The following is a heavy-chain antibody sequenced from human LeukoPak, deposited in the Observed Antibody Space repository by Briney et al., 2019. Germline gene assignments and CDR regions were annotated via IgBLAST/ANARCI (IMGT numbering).Heavy chain of an antibody. V-gene: IGHV3-30*18. CDR1: GFTFSSYA. CDR3: AKGFYTVDY. CDR2: ISYDGGNI. Sequence: GGSLRLSCAASGFTFSSYAMSWVRQAPGKGLEWVAVISYDGGNIYYVDSVKGRFTISRDNSKNTLYLQMNSLRGEDTAVYYCAKGFYTVDYWGQGTLVTVSS. D-gene: IGHD3-3*01. J-gene: IGHJ4*02.